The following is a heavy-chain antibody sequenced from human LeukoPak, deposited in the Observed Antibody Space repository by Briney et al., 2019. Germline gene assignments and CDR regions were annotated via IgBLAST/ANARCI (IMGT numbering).Heavy chain of an antibody. CDR1: GGSISPHY. CDR3: AREGSGWYLDY. V-gene: IGHV4-4*07. CDR2: IYTSGST. J-gene: IGHJ4*02. Sequence: SETLSLTCSVSGGSISPHYYNWFRQPAGKGLEWIGRIYTSGSTNYSPSLKSRVTMSIDTSKNQFSLKLSSVTAADTAVYYCAREGSGWYLDYWGQGTLVTASS. D-gene: IGHD6-19*01.